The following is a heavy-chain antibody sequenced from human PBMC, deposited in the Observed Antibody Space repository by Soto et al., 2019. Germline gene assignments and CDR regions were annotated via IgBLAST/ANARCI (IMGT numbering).Heavy chain of an antibody. CDR1: GFTFSSYG. D-gene: IGHD6-13*01. J-gene: IGHJ5*02. V-gene: IGHV3-23*01. CDR2: ISDGGGST. Sequence: EVQLLESGGGLVQPGGSLRLSCAASGFTFSSYGMSWVRQAPGKGLEWVSVISDGGGSTFYADSVKGRFTISRDNSKKTLYMHMNGRRADYSAVYYCANNRGSRVYHWFDPCGQGILVTVSS. CDR3: ANNRGSRVYHWFDP.